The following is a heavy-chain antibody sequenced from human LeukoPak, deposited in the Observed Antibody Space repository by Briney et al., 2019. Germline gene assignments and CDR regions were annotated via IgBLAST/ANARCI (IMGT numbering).Heavy chain of an antibody. V-gene: IGHV3-30*18. J-gene: IGHJ6*02. D-gene: IGHD3-10*01. CDR1: GFTFSSYG. CDR3: AKDRGSGKYYYYGMDV. Sequence: PGGSLRLSCAASGFTFSSYGMHWVRQAPGKGLEWVAVISYDGSNKYYADSVKGRFTISGDNSKNTLYLQMNSLRAEDTAVYYCAKDRGSGKYYYYGMDVWGQGTTVTVSS. CDR2: ISYDGSNK.